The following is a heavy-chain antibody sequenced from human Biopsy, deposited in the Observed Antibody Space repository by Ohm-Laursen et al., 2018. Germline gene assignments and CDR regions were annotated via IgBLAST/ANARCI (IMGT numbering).Heavy chain of an antibody. D-gene: IGHD1-26*01. V-gene: IGHV4-59*01. CDR2: IYYSGST. Sequence: GTLSLTWTVSGGSIYNFFWSWIRQPPGKGLEWIGYIYYSGSTNYNPSLKSRVTISVDRFKNHFSLELSSVTAADTAVYYCARVGVGAPSIDYFDSWGQGALVTVSS. J-gene: IGHJ4*02. CDR1: GGSIYNFF. CDR3: ARVGVGAPSIDYFDS.